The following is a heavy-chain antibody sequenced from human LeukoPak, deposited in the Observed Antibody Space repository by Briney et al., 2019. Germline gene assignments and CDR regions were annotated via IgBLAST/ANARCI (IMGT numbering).Heavy chain of an antibody. V-gene: IGHV3-48*03. Sequence: GGSLRLSCAASGFTFRSYDMNWVRQAPGKGLEWVSYISSSGSTIYYADSVKGRFTISRDNAKNSLYLQMNSLRAEDTAVYYCARSPGRRGNFDYWGQGTLVTVSS. CDR3: ARSPGRRGNFDY. J-gene: IGHJ4*02. CDR2: ISSSGSTI. CDR1: GFTFRSYD. D-gene: IGHD2-15*01.